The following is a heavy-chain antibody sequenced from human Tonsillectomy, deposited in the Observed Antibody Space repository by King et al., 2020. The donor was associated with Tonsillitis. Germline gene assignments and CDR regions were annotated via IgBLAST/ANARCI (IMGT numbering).Heavy chain of an antibody. CDR2: ISSSSSTI. CDR3: ERDGKNYYDSSGHFDY. V-gene: IGHV3-48*01. D-gene: IGHD3-22*01. CDR1: GFTFSSYS. J-gene: IGHJ4*02. Sequence: VQLVESGGGLVQPGGSLRLSCAASGFTFSSYSMNWVRQAPGKGLEWVSYISSSSSTIYYADSVKGRFTISRDNAKNSLYLQMNSLRAEDTAVYYCERDGKNYYDSSGHFDYWGQGTLVTVSS.